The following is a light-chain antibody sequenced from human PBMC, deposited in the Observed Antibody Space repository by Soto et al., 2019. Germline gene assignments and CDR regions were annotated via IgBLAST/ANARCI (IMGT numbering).Light chain of an antibody. CDR1: SGSVSASNH. CDR2: NTN. J-gene: IGLJ3*02. CDR3: GLYTSSSTWV. Sequence: QAVVTQEASVSGSPGTTVTLTCGLSSGSVSASNHPTWYQQTPGQAPRTLIYNTNTRSSGVPDRFSGSILGNKAALTITGVQADDESDYYCGLYTSSSTWVFGGGTKLTVL. V-gene: IGLV8-61*01.